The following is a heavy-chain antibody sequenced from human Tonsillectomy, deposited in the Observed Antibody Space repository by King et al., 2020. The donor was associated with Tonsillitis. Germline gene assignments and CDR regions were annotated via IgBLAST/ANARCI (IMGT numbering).Heavy chain of an antibody. Sequence: VQLQESGPGLVKPSQTLSLTCAVSGGSISSGGYSWSWIRQPPGKGLEWVGYIYYSGSTYYNPSLKSRLTMSIDTSKDQFSLKLSSVTAADTAVYYCARDNPCSGGSCYAGSVTIDAFDIWGQGTMVSVSS. V-gene: IGHV4-30-4*07. J-gene: IGHJ3*02. D-gene: IGHD2-15*01. CDR1: GGSISSGGYS. CDR3: ARDNPCSGGSCYAGSVTIDAFDI. CDR2: IYYSGST.